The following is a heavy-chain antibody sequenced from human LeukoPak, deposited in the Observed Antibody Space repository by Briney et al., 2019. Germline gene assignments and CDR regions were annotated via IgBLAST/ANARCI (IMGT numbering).Heavy chain of an antibody. CDR2: ISAYNGNT. D-gene: IGHD6-19*01. Sequence: ASVKVSCKASGYTFTSYYMHWVRQAPGQGLEWMGWISAYNGNTNYAQKPQGRVTMTTDTSTSTAYMELRSLRSDDTAVYYCASHRGGPVADRDWFDPWGQGTLVTVSS. J-gene: IGHJ5*02. CDR3: ASHRGGPVADRDWFDP. CDR1: GYTFTSYY. V-gene: IGHV1-18*04.